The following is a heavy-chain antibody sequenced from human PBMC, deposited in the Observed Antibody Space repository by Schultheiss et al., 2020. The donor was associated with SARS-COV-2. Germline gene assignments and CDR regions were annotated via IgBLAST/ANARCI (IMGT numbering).Heavy chain of an antibody. Sequence: SQTLSLTCTVSGGSISSGGYYWSWIRQHPGKGLEWIGYIYHSGSTYYNPSLKSRVTISVDTSKNQFSLKLSSVTAADTAVYYCARVSLGYSSSHIDYWGQGTLVTVSS. CDR2: IYHSGST. CDR3: ARVSLGYSSSHIDY. D-gene: IGHD6-13*01. V-gene: IGHV4-31*03. J-gene: IGHJ4*02. CDR1: GGSISSGGYY.